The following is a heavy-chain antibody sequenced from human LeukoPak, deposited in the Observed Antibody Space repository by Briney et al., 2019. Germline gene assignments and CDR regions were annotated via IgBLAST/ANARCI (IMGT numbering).Heavy chain of an antibody. CDR2: INSNGSST. CDR1: GFTFSSYW. Sequence: PGGSLSLSCAASGFTFSSYWMHWVRQAPGKGLVWVSRINSNGSSTSYADSVKGRYTISRDNAKNTLYLQMISLRAEDTAVYYCATSRTFDYWGQGTLVTVSS. J-gene: IGHJ4*02. CDR3: ATSRTFDY. V-gene: IGHV3-74*01.